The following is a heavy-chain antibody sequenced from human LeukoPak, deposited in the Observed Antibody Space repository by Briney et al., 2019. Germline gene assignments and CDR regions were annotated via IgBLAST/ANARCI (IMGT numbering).Heavy chain of an antibody. D-gene: IGHD3-22*01. J-gene: IGHJ4*02. CDR3: AKDRWDDSSGYYLQLDY. V-gene: IGHV3-30*18. CDR1: GFTFSSYG. CDR2: ISYDGSNK. Sequence: PGRSLRLSCAASGFTFSSYGMHWVRQAPGKGLEWVAVISYDGSNKYYADSVKGRFTISRDNSKNTLYLQMNSLRAEDTAVYYCAKDRWDDSSGYYLQLDYWGQGTLVTVSS.